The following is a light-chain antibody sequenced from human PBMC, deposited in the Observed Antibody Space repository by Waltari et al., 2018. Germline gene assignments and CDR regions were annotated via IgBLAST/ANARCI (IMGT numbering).Light chain of an antibody. V-gene: IGLV2-23*02. CDR1: SSDVGNYNL. CDR2: EVT. Sequence: QSGLTQPASVSGSPGQSITISCTGTSSDVGNYNLVSWYQQYPGKAPKLIVYEVTKRTAGVSDRFSGSKSGNTASLTIYGLQSEDEADYYCCSYAGLGIYVFGTGTKVTVL. J-gene: IGLJ1*01. CDR3: CSYAGLGIYV.